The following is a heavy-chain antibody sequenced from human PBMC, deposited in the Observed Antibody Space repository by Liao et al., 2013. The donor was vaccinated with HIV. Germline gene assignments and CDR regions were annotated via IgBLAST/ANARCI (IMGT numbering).Heavy chain of an antibody. CDR2: INHSGGT. Sequence: QVQLQQWGAGLLKPSETLSLTCAVYGESLSGHYWSWIRQPPGKGLEWIGEINHSGGTNYNPSLESRGTISVDTSKKQFSLKLSSVTAADTAVYYCASLSGSYWAPAEYFQHWGQGTLVTVSS. V-gene: IGHV4-34*02. J-gene: IGHJ1*01. D-gene: IGHD1-26*01. CDR1: GESLSGHY. CDR3: ASLSGSYWAPAEYFQH.